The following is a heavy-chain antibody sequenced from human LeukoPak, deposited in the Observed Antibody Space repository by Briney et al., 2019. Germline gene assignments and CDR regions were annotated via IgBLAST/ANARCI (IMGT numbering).Heavy chain of an antibody. J-gene: IGHJ6*02. Sequence: GASVKVSCKASGYTFTSYGISWVRQAPGQGLEWMGRISAYNGNTNYAQKLQGRVTMTTDTSTSTAYMELRSLRSDDTAVYYCATSYGSGAQIDYEDKDYYYYGMDVWGQGTTVTVSS. CDR1: GYTFTSYG. V-gene: IGHV1-18*01. CDR2: ISAYNGNT. CDR3: ATSYGSGAQIDYEDKDYYYYGMDV. D-gene: IGHD3-10*01.